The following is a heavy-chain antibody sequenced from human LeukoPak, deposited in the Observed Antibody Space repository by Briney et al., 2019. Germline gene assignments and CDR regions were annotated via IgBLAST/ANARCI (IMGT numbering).Heavy chain of an antibody. V-gene: IGHV4-59*01. Sequence: PSETLSLTCTVSGGSISSYYWSWLRQPPGKGLEWIGYIYYSGSTNYNPPLKSRVTISVDTSKNQFSLKLSSVTAADTAVYYCARSSYYYAADAFDIWGQGTMVTVSS. CDR1: GGSISSYY. J-gene: IGHJ3*02. CDR3: ARSSYYYAADAFDI. D-gene: IGHD3-10*01. CDR2: IYYSGST.